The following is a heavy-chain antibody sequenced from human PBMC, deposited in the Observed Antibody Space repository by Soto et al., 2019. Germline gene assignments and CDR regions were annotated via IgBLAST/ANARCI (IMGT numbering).Heavy chain of an antibody. D-gene: IGHD3-10*02. CDR1: GDSITRSSYL. J-gene: IGHJ4*02. Sequence: QLQLQESGPGLVKPSETLSLTCTVSGDSITRSSYLWAWIRQPPGRGLEWIGSFYDSGSPYYNPSLKSRVTISVDTSKNQFSPTLRSVTAADTAVYYCARHVLGAWRWDYWGQGTLVTVYS. V-gene: IGHV4-39*01. CDR2: FYDSGSP. CDR3: ARHVLGAWRWDY.